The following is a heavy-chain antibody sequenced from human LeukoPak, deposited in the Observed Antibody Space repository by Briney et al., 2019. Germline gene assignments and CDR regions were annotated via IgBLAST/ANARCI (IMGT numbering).Heavy chain of an antibody. J-gene: IGHJ4*02. CDR3: ARGDQRQWLVHGVFDY. CDR1: GYTFTSYY. CDR2: INPNSGGT. D-gene: IGHD6-19*01. Sequence: ASVKVSCKASGYTFTSYYMHWVRQAPGQGPEWMGWINPNSGGTNYAQKFQGRVTMTRDTSIRTAYMELSRLRSDDTAVYYCARGDQRQWLVHGVFDYWGQGTLVTVSS. V-gene: IGHV1-2*02.